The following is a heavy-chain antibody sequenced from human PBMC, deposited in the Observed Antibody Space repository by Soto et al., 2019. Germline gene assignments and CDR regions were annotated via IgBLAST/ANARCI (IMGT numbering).Heavy chain of an antibody. V-gene: IGHV4-59*01. J-gene: IGHJ4*02. CDR3: ARDNKRIAAAGFDY. Sequence: SETLSLTCTVSGGSISSYYWSWIRQPPGKGLEWIGYIYYSGSTNYNPSLKSRVTISVDTSKNQFSLKLSSVTAADTAVYYCARDNKRIAAAGFDYWGQGTLVTVSS. D-gene: IGHD6-13*01. CDR1: GGSISSYY. CDR2: IYYSGST.